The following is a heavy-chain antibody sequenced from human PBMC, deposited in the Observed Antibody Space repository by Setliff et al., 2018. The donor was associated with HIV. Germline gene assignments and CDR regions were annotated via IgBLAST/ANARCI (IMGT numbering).Heavy chain of an antibody. V-gene: IGHV5-51*01. D-gene: IGHD3-10*01. CDR1: GYSFTSYW. CDR3: ARLSGNYYGSGSYYNRVWYFDY. CDR2: IYPGDSDT. J-gene: IGHJ4*02. Sequence: GESLKISCKGSGYSFTSYWIGWVRQRPGKGLEWMGIIYPGDSDTRYSPSFQGQVTISADKSISTAYLQWSSLKASDTAMYYCARLSGNYYGSGSYYNRVWYFDYWGQGTLVTVSS.